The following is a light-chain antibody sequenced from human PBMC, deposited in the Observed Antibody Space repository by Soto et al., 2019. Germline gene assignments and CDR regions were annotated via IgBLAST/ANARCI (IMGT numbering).Light chain of an antibody. Sequence: QSALTQPPSASGSPGQSVTISCTGTSSDVGGYNYVSWFQQHQGKAPKLIIHEVNQRPSGVPDRFSGSKSGNTASLTVSGLQADDEGTYYCSSYGGYNNVVFGTGTKVTV. V-gene: IGLV2-8*01. CDR3: SSYGGYNNVV. CDR2: EVN. J-gene: IGLJ1*01. CDR1: SSDVGGYNY.